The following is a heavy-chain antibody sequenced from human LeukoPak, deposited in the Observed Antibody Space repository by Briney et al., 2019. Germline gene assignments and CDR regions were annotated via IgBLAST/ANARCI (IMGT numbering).Heavy chain of an antibody. Sequence: SVKVSCKASGGTFSNYAISWVRQAPGQGLEWMGGIITNYGTTNYAQKYQGRVTITADESTTTVYMELGSLRSEDTAVYYCARPRTYYDFWRGYPPFDYWGQGTLVTVSS. D-gene: IGHD3-3*01. J-gene: IGHJ4*02. CDR2: IITNYGTT. V-gene: IGHV1-69*13. CDR1: GGTFSNYA. CDR3: ARPRTYYDFWRGYPPFDY.